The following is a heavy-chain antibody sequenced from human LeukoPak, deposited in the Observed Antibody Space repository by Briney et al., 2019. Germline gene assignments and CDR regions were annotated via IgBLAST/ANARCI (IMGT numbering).Heavy chain of an antibody. CDR3: ARGTLYSGWSYYFDY. CDR1: GGSFSGYY. J-gene: IGHJ4*02. Sequence: SETLSLTCAVYGGSFSGYYWSWIRQPPGKGLEWIGEINHSGSTNYNPSLKSRVTISLDTSKNQFSLKLISVTAADTAMYYCARGTLYSGWSYYFDYWGQGSQVTVSS. D-gene: IGHD6-19*01. V-gene: IGHV4-34*01. CDR2: INHSGST.